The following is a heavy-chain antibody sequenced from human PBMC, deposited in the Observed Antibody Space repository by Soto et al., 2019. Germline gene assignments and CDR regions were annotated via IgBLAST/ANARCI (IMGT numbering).Heavy chain of an antibody. CDR3: ARQGRARQDYYYYGMDV. Sequence: SETLSLTCTVSGGSIGSSSYYWGWIRQPPGKGLEWIGSIYYSGSTYYNPSLKSRVTISVDTSKNQFSLKLSSVTAADTAVYYCARQGRARQDYYYYGMDVWGQGTTVTVSS. V-gene: IGHV4-39*01. CDR1: GGSIGSSSYY. J-gene: IGHJ6*02. CDR2: IYYSGST.